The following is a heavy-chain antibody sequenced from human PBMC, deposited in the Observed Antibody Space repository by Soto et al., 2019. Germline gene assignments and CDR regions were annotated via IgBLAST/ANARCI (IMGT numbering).Heavy chain of an antibody. D-gene: IGHD3-10*01. CDR2: IKSKTDGGTT. V-gene: IGHV3-15*07. CDR1: GFTFSHAW. CDR3: TTDWEYYYGSGSYYPYYYYGMDV. J-gene: IGHJ6*02. Sequence: GGSLRLSCAASGFTFSHAWMNWSLQATGKGLEWVGRIKSKTDGGTTDYAAPVKGRFTISRDDSKNTLYLQMNSLKTEDTAVYYCTTDWEYYYGSGSYYPYYYYGMDVWGQGTTVTVSS.